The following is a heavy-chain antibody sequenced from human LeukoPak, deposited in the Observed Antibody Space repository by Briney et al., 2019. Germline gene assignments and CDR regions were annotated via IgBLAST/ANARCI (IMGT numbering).Heavy chain of an antibody. CDR1: GYTFTSYD. D-gene: IGHD6-25*01. V-gene: IGHV1-8*01. J-gene: IGHJ6*02. Sequence: ASVKVSCKASGYTFTSYDINWVRQATGQGLEWMGWMNPNSGNTGYAQKFQGRVTMTRNTSISTAYMELSSLRSEDTAVYYCARGSSGFLRYYYYGMDVWGQGTTVTVSS. CDR3: ARGSSGFLRYYYYGMDV. CDR2: MNPNSGNT.